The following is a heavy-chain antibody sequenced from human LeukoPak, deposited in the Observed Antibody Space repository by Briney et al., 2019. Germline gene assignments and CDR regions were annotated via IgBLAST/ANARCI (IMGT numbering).Heavy chain of an antibody. CDR3: ARDDGYGDYVWFDP. V-gene: IGHV3-21*01. CDR2: ITSSSTNT. Sequence: GGSLSLSCAASGFTFSSYSMNWVRQAPGKGLEWVSAITSSSTNTYYADSVKGRFTISRDNAKNSLYLQMNSLRAEDTAVYYCARDDGYGDYVWFDPWGQGTLVTVSS. D-gene: IGHD4-17*01. J-gene: IGHJ5*02. CDR1: GFTFSSYS.